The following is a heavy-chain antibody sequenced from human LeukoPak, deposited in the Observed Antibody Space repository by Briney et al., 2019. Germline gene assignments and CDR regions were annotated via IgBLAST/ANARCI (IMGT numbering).Heavy chain of an antibody. CDR2: ISGSGGNI. Sequence: GGSLRLSCAASGFTFTGYAMSWGRQAPGKGLEWVSGISGSGGNIYYADSVKGHFTISRDISKNTLYLQMNSLRAADTAVYYCARHTPNYYYYYYMDVWGKGTTVTVSS. V-gene: IGHV3-23*01. CDR1: GFTFTGYA. J-gene: IGHJ6*03. CDR3: ARHTPNYYYYYYMDV.